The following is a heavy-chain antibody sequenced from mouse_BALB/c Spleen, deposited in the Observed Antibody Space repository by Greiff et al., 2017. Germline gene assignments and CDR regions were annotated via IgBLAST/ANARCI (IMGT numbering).Heavy chain of an antibody. CDR1: GFTFSSYA. CDR2: ISSGGSYT. Sequence: EVHLVESGGGLVKPGGSLKLSCAASGFTFSSYAMSWVRQSPEKRLEWVAEISSGGSYTYYPDTVTGRFTISRDNAKNTLYLEMSSLRSEDTAMYYCARDGSYYAMDYWGQGTSVTVSS. D-gene: IGHD2-2*01. V-gene: IGHV5-9-4*01. J-gene: IGHJ4*01. CDR3: ARDGSYYAMDY.